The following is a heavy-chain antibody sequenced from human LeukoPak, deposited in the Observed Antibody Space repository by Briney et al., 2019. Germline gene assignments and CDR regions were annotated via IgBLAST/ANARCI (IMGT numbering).Heavy chain of an antibody. CDR3: RDPFDY. D-gene: IGHD2/OR15-2a*01. J-gene: IGHJ4*02. CDR1: GFTFSSYG. Sequence: PGGSLRLSCAASGFTFSSYGMHWVRQAPGKGLEWVAFIRYDGSDKFYADSVKGRFTISRDNSKNTLYLQMNSLRVEDTAVDYCRDPFDYWGQGTLVTVSA. CDR2: IRYDGSDK. V-gene: IGHV3-30*02.